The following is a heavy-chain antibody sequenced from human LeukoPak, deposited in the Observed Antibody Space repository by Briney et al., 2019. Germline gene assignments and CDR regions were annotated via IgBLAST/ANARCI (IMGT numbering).Heavy chain of an antibody. V-gene: IGHV3-30*02. D-gene: IGHD4-23*01. J-gene: IGHJ4*02. CDR2: IRYDGSNK. CDR3: AKDGDYGGNSYFDY. CDR1: GFTFSSYG. Sequence: GGSLRLSCAASGFTFSSYGMHWVRQAPGKGLEWVAFIRYDGSNKYYADSVKGRFTISRDNSKNTLYLQMNSLRAEDTAVYYCAKDGDYGGNSYFDYWGQGTLVTVSS.